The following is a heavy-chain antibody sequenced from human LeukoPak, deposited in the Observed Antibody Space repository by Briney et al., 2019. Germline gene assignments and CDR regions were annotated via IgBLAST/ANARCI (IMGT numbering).Heavy chain of an antibody. V-gene: IGHV3-15*01. CDR3: ATGAAYCGGVCYSNFDY. Sequence: GGSLRLSCAASGFTFSNAWMSWVRRAPGKGLEWVGRIKSKTDGATIDYTAPVKGRFTISRDDSKNTLYLQMNSLKTEDTAVYYCATGAAYCGGVCYSNFDYWGQGTLVTVSS. CDR2: IKSKTDGATI. D-gene: IGHD2-21*02. J-gene: IGHJ4*02. CDR1: GFTFSNAW.